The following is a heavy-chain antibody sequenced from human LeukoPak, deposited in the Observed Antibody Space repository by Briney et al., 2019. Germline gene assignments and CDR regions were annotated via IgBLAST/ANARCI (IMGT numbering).Heavy chain of an antibody. J-gene: IGHJ4*02. Sequence: SETLSLTGAVYGGSFSGYYWSWIRQPQGKGLEWIGEINHSGSTNYNPSLKSRVTISVDTSKNQFSLKLSSVTAADTAVYYCARVHSSSWQPLYYFDYWGQGTLVTVSS. CDR1: GGSFSGYY. V-gene: IGHV4-34*01. CDR2: INHSGST. CDR3: ARVHSSSWQPLYYFDY. D-gene: IGHD6-13*01.